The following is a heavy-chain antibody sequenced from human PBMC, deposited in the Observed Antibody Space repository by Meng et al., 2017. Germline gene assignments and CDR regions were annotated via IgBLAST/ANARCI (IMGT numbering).Heavy chain of an antibody. CDR3: ARGKHSSSTLTFYNY. Sequence: HVQVAQWGEGRLRPCETLSLTCGVYGGSFNGYSWTWIRQPPGKGLEWVGDINHSGSTNYYPSLKSRVTISLDTSKNQFSLKLSSVTAADTAVYYCARGKHSSSTLTFYNYWGQGTLVTVSS. CDR1: GGSFNGYS. D-gene: IGHD6-13*01. J-gene: IGHJ4*02. CDR2: INHSGST. V-gene: IGHV4-34*01.